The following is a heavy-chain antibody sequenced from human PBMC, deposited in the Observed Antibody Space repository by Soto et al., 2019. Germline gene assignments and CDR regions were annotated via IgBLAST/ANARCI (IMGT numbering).Heavy chain of an antibody. CDR1: GGSISTSSSTYY. CDR2: FFYSGKS. CDR3: ARSTRGCSGYASHIDN. J-gene: IGHJ4*02. V-gene: IGHV4-39*01. Sequence: PSETLSLTCSVSGGSISTSSSTYYWGWMRQPPGKGLEWIASFFYSGKSFYNPSLKSRVTMSVDTSKNQFSLNLSSVTAADTAVYYCARSTRGCSGYASHIDNWGQGTQVTVSS. D-gene: IGHD5-12*01.